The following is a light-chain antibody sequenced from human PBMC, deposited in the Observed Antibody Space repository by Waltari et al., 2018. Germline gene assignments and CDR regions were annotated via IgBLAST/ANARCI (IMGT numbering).Light chain of an antibody. V-gene: IGLV2-14*01. CDR3: TSYTTSRTWV. CDR2: EVR. Sequence: QSALTQPASVSGSPGQSITLSCPGTSSDARAYDHVSWYQQTPGKAPQLIIYEVRDRPPGVPNRFSGSNSGYTAFLTISGLQAEDEADYYCTSYTTSRTWVFGGGTKLTVL. J-gene: IGLJ3*02. CDR1: SSDARAYDH.